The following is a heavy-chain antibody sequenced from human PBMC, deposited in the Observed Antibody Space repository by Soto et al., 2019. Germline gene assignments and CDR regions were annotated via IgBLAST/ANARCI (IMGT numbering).Heavy chain of an antibody. V-gene: IGHV4-30-2*01. D-gene: IGHD1-1*01. J-gene: IGHJ5*02. CDR1: GGSISSGGYY. CDR3: ARRKLEGDWFDP. Sequence: QLQLQESGSGLVRPSQTLSLTCAVSGGSISSGGYYWNWLRQPPGKGLEWIGYIYHSGSTLYNPSLKSRVIISVDKSKNQFSLTLSSVTTADTAVYYCARRKLEGDWFDPWGQGTLVTVSS. CDR2: IYHSGST.